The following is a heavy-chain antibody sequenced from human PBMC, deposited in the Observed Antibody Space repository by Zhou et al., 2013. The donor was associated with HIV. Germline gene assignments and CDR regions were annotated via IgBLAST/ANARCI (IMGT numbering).Heavy chain of an antibody. Sequence: QVQLQQWGAGLLKPAETLSLTCAVYGGSFSNYYWSWIRQPPGKGLEWIGEINHSGNTNYNPSLKSRVTISVDTSKNQFSLKLNSVTAADTAVYYCARNRRVLVWFGETSTGYYMDVWGKGTNGHRLL. CDR2: INHSGNT. CDR1: GGSFSNYY. V-gene: IGHV4-34*01. D-gene: IGHD3-10*01. J-gene: IGHJ6*03. CDR3: ARNRRVLVWFGETSTGYYMDV.